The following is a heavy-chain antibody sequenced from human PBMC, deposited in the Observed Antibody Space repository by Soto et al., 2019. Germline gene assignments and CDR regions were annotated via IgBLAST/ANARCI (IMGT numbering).Heavy chain of an antibody. V-gene: IGHV3-30*18. CDR3: AKEGGLSGSYYISSSYYFAY. Sequence: QVQLVESGGGVVQPGRSLRLSCVASGFTFSSYGMHWVRQAPGKGLEWVAIISYDGSNTYYADSVKGRFTISRDNSKNTLSLQMNSLRAEDTSVYYCAKEGGLSGSYYISSSYYFAYWGQGTLVTVSS. D-gene: IGHD1-26*01. CDR1: GFTFSSYG. CDR2: ISYDGSNT. J-gene: IGHJ4*02.